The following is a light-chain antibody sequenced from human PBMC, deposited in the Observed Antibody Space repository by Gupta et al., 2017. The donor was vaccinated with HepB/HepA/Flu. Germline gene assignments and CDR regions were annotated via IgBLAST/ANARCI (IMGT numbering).Light chain of an antibody. CDR3: NSYAGSNNLV. J-gene: IGLJ2*01. CDR2: EVN. CDR1: SSDVGAYNY. V-gene: IGLV2-8*01. Sequence: QSALTQPPSASGSPGPSVTISCTGTSSDVGAYNYVTWYQQHPGKAPKLMIYEVNKRPSGVPDRFSGSKSGNTASLTVSGHQAEDEADYYCNSYAGSNNLVFGGGTKLTVL.